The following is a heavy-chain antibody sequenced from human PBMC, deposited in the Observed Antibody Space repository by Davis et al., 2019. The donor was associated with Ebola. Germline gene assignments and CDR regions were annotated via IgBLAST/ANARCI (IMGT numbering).Heavy chain of an antibody. CDR2: INAGNGNT. V-gene: IGHV1-3*01. Sequence: ASVKVSCKASGYTFTGYYMHWVRQAPGQGLEWMGWINAGNGNTKYSQKFQGRVTITRDTSASTAYMELSSLRSEDTAVYYCARAIMAFDWLLWGNWFDPWGQGTLVTVSS. J-gene: IGHJ5*02. CDR1: GYTFTGYY. D-gene: IGHD3-9*01. CDR3: ARAIMAFDWLLWGNWFDP.